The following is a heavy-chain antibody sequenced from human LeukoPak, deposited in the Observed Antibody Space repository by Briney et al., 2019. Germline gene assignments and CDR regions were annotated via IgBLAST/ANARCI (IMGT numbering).Heavy chain of an antibody. CDR2: ISGSGGSI. D-gene: IGHD2-21*01. Sequence: HPGGSLRLSCAASGFTFSRYDMSWVRQAPGKGLEWVSAISGSGGSIYYADSVKGRFTISRDNSKSTLYLQMNSLRAEDTAVYYCAKEVGIGYFDYWGQGTLVTVSS. CDR1: GFTFSRYD. J-gene: IGHJ4*02. CDR3: AKEVGIGYFDY. V-gene: IGHV3-23*01.